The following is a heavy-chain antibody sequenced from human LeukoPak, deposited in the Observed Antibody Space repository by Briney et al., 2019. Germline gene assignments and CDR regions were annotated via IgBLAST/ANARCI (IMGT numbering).Heavy chain of an antibody. CDR2: ISGDGGDT. J-gene: IGHJ6*02. D-gene: IGHD6-19*01. CDR1: GFSLDDCA. V-gene: IGHV3-43*02. Sequence: GGSLRLSCVASGFSLDDCAMHWVRQVPGKGLEWVSLISGDGGDTYYADSVKGRFTISRNNSRNSLYLQMNGLRTEDTAFYYCAKDRLPGGIAVAGTDDGMDVWGQGTTVTVSS. CDR3: AKDRLPGGIAVAGTDDGMDV.